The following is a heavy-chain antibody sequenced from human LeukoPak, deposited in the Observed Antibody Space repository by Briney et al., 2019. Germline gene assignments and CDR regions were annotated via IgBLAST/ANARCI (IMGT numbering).Heavy chain of an antibody. D-gene: IGHD3-10*01. CDR2: ISSSSSYI. Sequence: PGGSLRLSCAASGFTFSSYSMNWVRQAPGKGLEWVSSISSSSSYIYYADSVKGRFTISRDNAKNSLYLQMNSLRAEDTAVYYCAKEPGSGSYYKVKNWFDPWGQGTLVTVSS. CDR1: GFTFSSYS. V-gene: IGHV3-21*01. J-gene: IGHJ5*02. CDR3: AKEPGSGSYYKVKNWFDP.